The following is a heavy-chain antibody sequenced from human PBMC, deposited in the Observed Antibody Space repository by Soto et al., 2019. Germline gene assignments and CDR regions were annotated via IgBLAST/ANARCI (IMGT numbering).Heavy chain of an antibody. Sequence: SQTLSLTCAISGDSVSSNSAAWNWIRQSPSRGLEWLGRTYYRSKWYNDYVGSVKSRITINPDTSKNQFSLQLNSMTPEDTAVYYCARTTWLDYAFDIRGHGTLVTVSS. CDR2: TYYRSKWYN. V-gene: IGHV6-1*01. D-gene: IGHD6-19*01. J-gene: IGHJ3*02. CDR1: GDSVSSNSAA. CDR3: ARTTWLDYAFDI.